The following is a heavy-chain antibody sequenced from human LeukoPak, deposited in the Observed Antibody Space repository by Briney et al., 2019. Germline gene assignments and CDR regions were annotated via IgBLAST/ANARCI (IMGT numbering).Heavy chain of an antibody. CDR3: ARERRGMDYYYYYYMDV. CDR1: GGSFSNYY. J-gene: IGHJ6*03. V-gene: IGHV4-34*01. CDR2: INHGGST. D-gene: IGHD1-26*01. Sequence: SETLSLTCAVYGGSFSNYYWSWIRQPPGKGLEWIGEINHGGSTNYNPSLKSRVTISVDASKNQFSLKLSSVTAADTAVYYCARERRGMDYYYYYYMDVWGKGTTVTVSS.